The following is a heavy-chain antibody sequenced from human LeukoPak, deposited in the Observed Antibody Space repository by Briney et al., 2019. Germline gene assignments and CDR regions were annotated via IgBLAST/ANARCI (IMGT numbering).Heavy chain of an antibody. J-gene: IGHJ4*02. CDR2: ISSSSSYI. V-gene: IGHV3-21*01. Sequence: GGSLRLSCAASGFTFSSYSMNWVRQAPGKGLEWVSSISSSSSYIYYADSVKGRFTISRDNAKNSLYLQMNSLRAEDTAVYYCAAPIEKYSSSWYFDYWGQGTLVTVSS. D-gene: IGHD6-13*01. CDR1: GFTFSSYS. CDR3: AAPIEKYSSSWYFDY.